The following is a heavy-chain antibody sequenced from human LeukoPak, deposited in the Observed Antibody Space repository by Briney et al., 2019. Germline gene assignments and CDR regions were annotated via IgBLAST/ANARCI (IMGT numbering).Heavy chain of an antibody. Sequence: SETLSLTCTVSGGSISSYYWSWIRQPAGKGLEWIGRIYTSGSTNYNPSLKSRVTMSVDTSKNQFSLKLSSVTAADTAVYYCARDGEDYYDSSGYYFFDYWGQGTLVTVSS. D-gene: IGHD3-22*01. J-gene: IGHJ4*02. CDR1: GGSISSYY. CDR3: ARDGEDYYDSSGYYFFDY. V-gene: IGHV4-4*07. CDR2: IYTSGST.